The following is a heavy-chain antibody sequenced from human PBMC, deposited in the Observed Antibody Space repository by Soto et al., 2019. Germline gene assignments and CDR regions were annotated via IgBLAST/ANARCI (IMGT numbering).Heavy chain of an antibody. CDR1: GYTFTSYY. CDR2: INPSGGST. V-gene: IGHV1-46*01. Sequence: ASVKVSCKASGYTFTSYYMHWVRQAPGQGLEWMGIINPSGGSTSYAQKFQGRVTITRDTSASTAYMELSSLRSEDTAVYYCAGSPVRIVTNWFDPWGQGTLVTVSS. CDR3: AGSPVRIVTNWFDP. J-gene: IGHJ5*02. D-gene: IGHD3-22*01.